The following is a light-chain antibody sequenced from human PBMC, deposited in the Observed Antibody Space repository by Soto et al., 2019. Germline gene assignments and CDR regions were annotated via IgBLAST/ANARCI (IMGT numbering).Light chain of an antibody. J-gene: IGKJ1*01. CDR2: DAY. CDR1: RSISTY. Sequence: ETVLTQSPATLSLSPGERATLSCRASRSISTYLAWYQQKPGQAPRLLIYDAYNRATGIPPRFSGSGSGTDFTLTISSLEPEDSALYYCQQYGSSPRTFGQGTKVDIK. V-gene: IGKV3-11*01. CDR3: QQYGSSPRT.